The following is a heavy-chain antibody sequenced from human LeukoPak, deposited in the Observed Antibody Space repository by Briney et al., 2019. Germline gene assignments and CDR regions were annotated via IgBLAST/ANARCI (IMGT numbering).Heavy chain of an antibody. CDR1: GFTFRNHA. Sequence: GGSLRLSCAASGFTFRNHAINWVRQAPGKGLEWVSHISGSGDYTYYADSVRGRFTISRDNSKNTLYLQMNSLRAEDTAVYYCAKDITATSYGLDVWGQGTAVTVSS. J-gene: IGHJ6*02. V-gene: IGHV3-23*01. CDR2: ISGSGDYT. CDR3: AKDITATSYGLDV. D-gene: IGHD3-10*01.